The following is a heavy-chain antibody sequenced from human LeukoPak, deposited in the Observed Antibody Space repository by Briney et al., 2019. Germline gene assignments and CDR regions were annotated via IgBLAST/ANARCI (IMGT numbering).Heavy chain of an antibody. CDR3: AADKTTSGWYELDY. V-gene: IGHV3-53*01. CDR1: GFSVSTYY. J-gene: IGHJ4*02. Sequence: GGSLRLSCAASGFSVSTYYMTWVRQAPGNGLESVSVISNDGRTYYADSVKGRFTISRDDSKNTFFLQMNNLKAEDTAVYYCAADKTTSGWYELDYWGQGTLVTVSS. CDR2: ISNDGRT. D-gene: IGHD6-19*01.